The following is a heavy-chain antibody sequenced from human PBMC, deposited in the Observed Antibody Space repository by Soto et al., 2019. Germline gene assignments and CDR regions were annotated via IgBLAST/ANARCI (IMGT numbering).Heavy chain of an antibody. CDR2: IYDSGSS. J-gene: IGHJ4*02. Sequence: QVQLEESGPGLVKPSQTLSLTCTVSGGSVSSGDYFWSWIRQPPGKGLEWIGYIYDSGSSYYNPSLKSRVTMSVDTSKNQFSLKMSSVTAVDSAMYYCAREKGYISDPKNFDSWGQGTLVTVSS. D-gene: IGHD5-12*01. CDR3: AREKGYISDPKNFDS. V-gene: IGHV4-30-4*01. CDR1: GGSVSSGDYF.